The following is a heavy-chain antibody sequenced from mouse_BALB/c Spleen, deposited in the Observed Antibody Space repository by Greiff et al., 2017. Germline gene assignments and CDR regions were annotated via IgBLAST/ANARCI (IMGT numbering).Heavy chain of an antibody. V-gene: IGHV1-37*01. D-gene: IGHD2-1*01. CDR1: GYSFTGYF. J-gene: IGHJ4*01. Sequence: EVQLQQSGPELVKPGASVKISCKASGYSFTGYFMNWVKQCHGKSLEWIGRINPYNGDTFYNQKFKGKATLTVDKSSSTAHMELLRLTSEDSAVYYCGRCGNHLFYAMDYWGQGTSVTVSS. CDR3: GRCGNHLFYAMDY. CDR2: INPYNGDT.